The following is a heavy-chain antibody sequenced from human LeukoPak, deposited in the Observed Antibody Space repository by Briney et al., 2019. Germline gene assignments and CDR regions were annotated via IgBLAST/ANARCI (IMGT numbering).Heavy chain of an antibody. CDR1: GYTFTGYY. J-gene: IGHJ4*02. CDR3: ARVNSGYYQFDY. CDR2: INPNSGGT. V-gene: IGHV1-2*02. D-gene: IGHD3-22*01. Sequence: ASVKVSCKASGYTFTGYYMHWVRQAPGQGLEWMGWINPNSGGTNYAQKFQGRVTMTRDTSISTAYMELSRLRSDDTAVYYCARVNSGYYQFDYWGQGTLVTVSS.